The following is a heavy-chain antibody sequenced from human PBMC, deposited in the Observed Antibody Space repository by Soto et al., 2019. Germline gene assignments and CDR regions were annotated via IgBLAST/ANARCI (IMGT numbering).Heavy chain of an antibody. V-gene: IGHV4-31*03. CDR3: ARVGVGRSHAGDMDV. CDR1: GLSISSGGFY. D-gene: IGHD3-16*01. CDR2: IDYSRST. Sequence: SETLSLTCTVSGLSISSGGFYWTCLRQHPGNGLKGIGYIDYSRSTYYHPSLKSRVIITVNTSKNQFSLKLSSVTAADTAVYYWARVGVGRSHAGDMDVWGQGTMVTVSS. J-gene: IGHJ6*02.